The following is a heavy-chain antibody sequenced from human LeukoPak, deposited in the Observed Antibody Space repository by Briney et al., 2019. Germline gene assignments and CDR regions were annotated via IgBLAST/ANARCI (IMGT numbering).Heavy chain of an antibody. CDR2: ISWNSGSI. V-gene: IGHV3-9*01. D-gene: IGHD3-3*01. CDR1: GFTFDDYA. J-gene: IGHJ6*02. Sequence: PGGSLRLSCAASGFTFDDYAMHWVRQAPGRGLEWVSGISWNSGSIGYADSVKGRFTISRDNAKNSLYLQMNSLRAEDTALYYCAKDIPYDYDFWSGYYSYGMDVWGQGTTVTVSS. CDR3: AKDIPYDYDFWSGYYSYGMDV.